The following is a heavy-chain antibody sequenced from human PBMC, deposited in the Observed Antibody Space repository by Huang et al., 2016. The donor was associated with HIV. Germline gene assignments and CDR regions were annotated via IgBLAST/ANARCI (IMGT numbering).Heavy chain of an antibody. J-gene: IGHJ5*02. CDR2: IYYSGAR. CDR1: GDSISSSRYH. V-gene: IGHV4-39*01. Sequence: QLHLQESGPGLVKPSETLSLSCIVSGDSISSSRYHWGWIRQPPGKGLEWIGSIYYSGARYHNPCLKSRVTISVDTPKNQFSLKLKSVTAADTGVYYCARHNRRHNWFDPWGQGTLVTVSS. CDR3: ARHNRRHNWFDP.